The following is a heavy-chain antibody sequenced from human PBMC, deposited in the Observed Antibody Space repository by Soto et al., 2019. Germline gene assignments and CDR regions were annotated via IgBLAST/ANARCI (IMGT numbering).Heavy chain of an antibody. CDR1: GFTFSSYA. Sequence: PGGSLRLSCAASGFTFSSYAMHWVRQAPGKGLEYVSAISSNGGSTYYANSVKGRFTISRDNSKNTLYLQMGSLRAEDMAVYYCARGIAAAALDAFDVWGQGTMVTVSS. V-gene: IGHV3-64*01. CDR3: ARGIAAAALDAFDV. J-gene: IGHJ3*01. CDR2: ISSNGGST. D-gene: IGHD6-13*01.